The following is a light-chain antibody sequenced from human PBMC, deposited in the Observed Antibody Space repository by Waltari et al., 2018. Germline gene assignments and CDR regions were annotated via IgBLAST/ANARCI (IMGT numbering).Light chain of an antibody. Sequence: QSALTHPRSVSGSPGQPVTIPGPATSSDVAGYNYVPWYQQHPGKAPNRMIYDVSTRPSRVPDRFAGSKSGNTASLTISGLQAEDESAYYCCSYAGSYTWVFGGGTKLTVL. J-gene: IGLJ3*02. V-gene: IGLV2-11*01. CDR1: SSDVAGYNY. CDR2: DVS. CDR3: CSYAGSYTWV.